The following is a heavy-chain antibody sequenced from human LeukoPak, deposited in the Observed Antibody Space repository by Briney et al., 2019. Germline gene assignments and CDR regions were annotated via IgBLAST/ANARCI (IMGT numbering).Heavy chain of an antibody. CDR3: ARHDSFIPY. D-gene: IGHD5-18*01. V-gene: IGHV3-23*01. CDR1: GFTFNYYA. J-gene: IGHJ4*02. Sequence: PGGSLRLSCAASGFTFNYYAMSWVRQAPGKGLEWVSGISDNEGRTYYTDSVKGRLTISRDKTKNTVFLQMHNLRADDTAVYFCARHDSFIPYWGQGALVTVSS. CDR2: ISDNEGRT.